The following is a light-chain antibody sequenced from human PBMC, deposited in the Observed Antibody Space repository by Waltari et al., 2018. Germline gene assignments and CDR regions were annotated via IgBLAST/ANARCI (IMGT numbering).Light chain of an antibody. J-gene: IGLJ2*01. Sequence: QSALTQPASVSGSPAQPLTISCTGSSSDLGDYKYVSWYQQHPGKAPKLMIYDVSNRPSGVSNRFSGSQSGNTASLTISGLLAEDEANYYCASYTSITVIFGGGTKLTVL. CDR2: DVS. V-gene: IGLV2-14*03. CDR1: SSDLGDYKY. CDR3: ASYTSITVI.